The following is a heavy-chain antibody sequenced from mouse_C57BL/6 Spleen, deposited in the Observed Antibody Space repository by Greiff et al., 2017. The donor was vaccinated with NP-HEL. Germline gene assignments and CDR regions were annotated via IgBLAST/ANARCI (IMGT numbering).Heavy chain of an antibody. J-gene: IGHJ3*01. CDR2: IRYDGSN. Sequence: EVQLQESGPGLVKPSQSLSLTCSVTGYSITSGYYWNWIRQFPGNKLEWMGYIRYDGSNNYNPSLKNRISITRDTSKNQFFLKLNSVTTEDTATYYCARPRGSSPAWFAYWGQGTLVTVSA. CDR1: GYSITSGYY. D-gene: IGHD1-1*01. CDR3: ARPRGSSPAWFAY. V-gene: IGHV3-6*01.